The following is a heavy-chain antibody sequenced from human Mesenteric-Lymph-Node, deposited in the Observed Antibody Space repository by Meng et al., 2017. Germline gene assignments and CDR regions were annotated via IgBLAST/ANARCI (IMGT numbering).Heavy chain of an antibody. Sequence: ASVKVSCKASGYTFTSYGISWVRQAPGQGLEWMGWISAYNGNTNYAQTLQGRVTMTTDTSTSTAYMELRSLRSDDTAMYYCARDSTDYYDSRGYSAEYFQHWGQGTRVTVSS. CDR3: ARDSTDYYDSRGYSAEYFQH. CDR2: ISAYNGNT. D-gene: IGHD3-22*01. V-gene: IGHV1-18*01. CDR1: GYTFTSYG. J-gene: IGHJ1*01.